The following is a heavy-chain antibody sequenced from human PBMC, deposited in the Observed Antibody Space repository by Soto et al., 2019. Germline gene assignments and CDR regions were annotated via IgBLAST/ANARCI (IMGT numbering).Heavy chain of an antibody. J-gene: IGHJ5*01. CDR3: AKDRDPDGIWTFDS. Sequence: EVQLLEHGGQLVQPGESLRLSCAASGFTFRTFTMNWVRQAPGKGLEWVSGIIGGGGDKFYSDSVKGRFTISRDNSMDILCLQMSTLRVDDTAVYYCAKDRDPDGIWTFDSWGQGTLVTVSS. D-gene: IGHD3-9*01. V-gene: IGHV3-23*01. CDR2: IIGGGGDK. CDR1: GFTFRTFT.